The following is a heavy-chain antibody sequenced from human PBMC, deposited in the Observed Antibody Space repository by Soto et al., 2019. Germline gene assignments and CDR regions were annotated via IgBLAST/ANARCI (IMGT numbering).Heavy chain of an antibody. J-gene: IGHJ4*02. CDR1: GFTYESYA. Sequence: EVQLLESGGGLVQPGGSLRLSCAASGFTYESYAMSWVRQAPGKGLEWVSGINSGGTVAHYADSVKGRFAISRDNSKNTLSLEMNSLRADDTGLYYCAISTRGFGGLFVVPSEYWGKGTLVTVS. CDR3: AISTRGFGGLFVVPSEY. CDR2: INSGGTVA. D-gene: IGHD3-16*02. V-gene: IGHV3-23*01.